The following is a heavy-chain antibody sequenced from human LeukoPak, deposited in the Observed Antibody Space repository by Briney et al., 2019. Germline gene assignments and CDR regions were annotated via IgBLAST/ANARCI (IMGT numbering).Heavy chain of an antibody. CDR3: ARGGGPTVTTAHLAY. D-gene: IGHD4-17*01. Sequence: SETLSLTCNVSGDSISAYYWSWIRQPPGKGLEWIGHIRYTGNTNIGNTNYNPSLKNRVTIIVDTSKNQLSLSLTPLTAADTAVYYCARGGGPTVTTAHLAYWGQGTLVTVSS. CDR1: GDSISAYY. J-gene: IGHJ4*02. CDR2: IRYTGNTNIGNT. V-gene: IGHV4-59*01.